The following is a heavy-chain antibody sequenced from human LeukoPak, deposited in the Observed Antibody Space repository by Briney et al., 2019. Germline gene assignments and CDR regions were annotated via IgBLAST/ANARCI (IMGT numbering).Heavy chain of an antibody. CDR2: IFPGDSDT. D-gene: IGHD4-17*01. CDR3: ARRQYGHYSFDY. V-gene: IGHV5-51*01. Sequence: RGKSLKISCKGSGYSFTSFWVGWVRHMPGKGLEWMGIIFPGDSDTRYSPSFHGPVTLSADPSTSTAYLQCSSLTGPGTCLSYRARRQYGHYSFDYWRQGALVSVSS. J-gene: IGHJ4*02. CDR1: GYSFTSFW.